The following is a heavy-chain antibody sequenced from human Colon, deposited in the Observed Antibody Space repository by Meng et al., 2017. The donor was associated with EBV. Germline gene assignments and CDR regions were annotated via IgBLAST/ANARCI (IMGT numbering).Heavy chain of an antibody. V-gene: IGHV3-74*01. Sequence: VRRVGSGGVLVQPGGSLRLSCAASRFTFSNYWMHWVRQTPGKGLVWVSRINSDGGSTSYAESGRGRFTISRDNTKNTLYLEMNSLRAEDTAVYFCSRDLAGPYDDWGQGTLVTVSS. J-gene: IGHJ4*02. CDR1: RFTFSNYW. CDR3: SRDLAGPYDD. CDR2: INSDGGST.